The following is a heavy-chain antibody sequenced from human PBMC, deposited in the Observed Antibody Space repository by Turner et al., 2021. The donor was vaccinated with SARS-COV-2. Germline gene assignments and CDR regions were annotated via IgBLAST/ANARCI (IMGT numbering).Heavy chain of an antibody. D-gene: IGHD4-4*01. J-gene: IGHJ4*02. Sequence: QVQLVESGGGVVQPGRSLRLSCTASAFTFSSYGMQWVRQAPGKGLEWVAVTSYDVSNKYYADSVKGRFTISRDNSKNTLYLQMNSLRAEDTAVYYCAKQQGLYSNPMYYFDYWGQGTLVTVSS. CDR1: AFTFSSYG. CDR3: AKQQGLYSNPMYYFDY. CDR2: TSYDVSNK. V-gene: IGHV3-30*18.